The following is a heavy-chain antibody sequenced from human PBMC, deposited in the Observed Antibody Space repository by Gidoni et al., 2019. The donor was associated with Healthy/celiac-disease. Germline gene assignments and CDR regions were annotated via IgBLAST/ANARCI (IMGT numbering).Heavy chain of an antibody. CDR3: AKVDDSSGYYTVFDY. J-gene: IGHJ4*02. D-gene: IGHD3-22*01. CDR2: IRGSGGST. V-gene: IGHV3-23*01. CDR1: GFTFSSYA. Sequence: EVQLLESGGGLVQPGGSLRLSCAASGFTFSSYAMSWVRQAPGKGLEWVSAIRGSGGSTYYADSVKGRFTISRDNSKNTLYLQMNSLRAEDTAVYYCAKVDDSSGYYTVFDYWGQGTLVTVSS.